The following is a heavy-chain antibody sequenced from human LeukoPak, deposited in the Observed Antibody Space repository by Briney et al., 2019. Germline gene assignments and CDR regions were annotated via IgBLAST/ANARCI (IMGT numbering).Heavy chain of an antibody. J-gene: IGHJ5*02. Sequence: GGSLRLSCAASGFTFSSYWMSWVRQAPGKGLEWVANIKQDGSGKYYVDSVKGRFTTSRDNAKNSLYLQMNSLRAEDTAVYYCARAAVRYSYGYDWFDPWGQGTLVTVSS. CDR2: IKQDGSGK. CDR1: GFTFSSYW. D-gene: IGHD5-18*01. CDR3: ARAAVRYSYGYDWFDP. V-gene: IGHV3-7*01.